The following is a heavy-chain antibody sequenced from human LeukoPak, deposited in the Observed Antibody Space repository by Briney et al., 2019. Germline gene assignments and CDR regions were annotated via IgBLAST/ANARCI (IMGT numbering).Heavy chain of an antibody. V-gene: IGHV3-23*01. Sequence: GGSLRLSCEASGVTFSSYAMSWVRQAPGKGLEWVSAISSSGGSTYYADSVKGRFTISRDNSKNTLYLQMNSLRAEDTAVYYCAKHRPIAVAGTGYYYGMDVWGQGTTVTVSS. CDR1: GVTFSSYA. CDR3: AKHRPIAVAGTGYYYGMDV. J-gene: IGHJ6*02. D-gene: IGHD6-19*01. CDR2: ISSSGGST.